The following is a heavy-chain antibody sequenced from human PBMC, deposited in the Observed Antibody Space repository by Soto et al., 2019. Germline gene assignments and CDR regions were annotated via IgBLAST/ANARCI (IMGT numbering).Heavy chain of an antibody. CDR2: IIPMFGTV. V-gene: IGHV1-69*13. CDR1: GALFSKYV. D-gene: IGHD2-15*01. Sequence: SVKVSCKASGALFSKYVISWARQAPGQGLEWMGGIIPMFGTVNYAQKFQGRLTITADESTSTAYMELSTLRSDDTAVYYCATSSSKHCCVGTCYENCFDLWCQGILVTVFS. J-gene: IGHJ5*02. CDR3: ATSSSKHCCVGTCYENCFDL.